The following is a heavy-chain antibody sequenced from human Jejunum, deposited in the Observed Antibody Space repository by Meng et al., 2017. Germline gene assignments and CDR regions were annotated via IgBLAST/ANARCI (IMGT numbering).Heavy chain of an antibody. CDR2: INSDGTST. CDR3: ARGSPGYANSYSDY. J-gene: IGHJ4*02. CDR1: GFTVSTYW. V-gene: IGHV3-74*03. D-gene: IGHD2-2*01. Sequence: EVQLVESGGGLVQPVGSLRLSCAASGFTVSTYWMHWVRHAPGKGLVWVSRINSDGTSTAYADSVKGRFTISSDHAKNTLYLQMNSLRADDTAVYYCARGSPGYANSYSDYWGQGTLVTVSS.